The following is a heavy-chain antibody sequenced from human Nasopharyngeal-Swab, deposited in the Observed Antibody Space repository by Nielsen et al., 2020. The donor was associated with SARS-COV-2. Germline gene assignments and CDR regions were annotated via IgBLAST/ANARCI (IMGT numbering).Heavy chain of an antibody. CDR3: ARHEGYTSSWD. CDR1: GYSFTSNW. V-gene: IGHV5-51*01. D-gene: IGHD6-13*01. CDR2: IYPGDSDT. J-gene: IGHJ4*02. Sequence: ESLKISGKGSGYSFTSNWIGWVRQMPGKGLEWMGIIYPGDSDTRYSPPFQGQVTISADKSISTAYLHWSSLKASDTAMYYYARHEGYTSSWDWGQGTLVTVSS.